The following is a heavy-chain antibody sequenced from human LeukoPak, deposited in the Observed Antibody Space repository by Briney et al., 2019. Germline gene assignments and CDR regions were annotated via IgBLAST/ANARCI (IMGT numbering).Heavy chain of an antibody. Sequence: ASVKVSCKASGYTFTSYAMHWVRQAPGQRLEWMGWINAGNGNTKYSQEFQGRVTITRDTSISTAYMELSRLRSDDTAVYYCARDRGYSGYYYYYYYMDVWGKGTTVTVSS. V-gene: IGHV1-3*01. CDR2: INAGNGNT. J-gene: IGHJ6*03. CDR1: GYTFTSYA. D-gene: IGHD5-12*01. CDR3: ARDRGYSGYYYYYYYMDV.